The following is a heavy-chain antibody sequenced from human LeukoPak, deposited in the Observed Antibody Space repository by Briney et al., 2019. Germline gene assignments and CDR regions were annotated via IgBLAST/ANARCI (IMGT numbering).Heavy chain of an antibody. J-gene: IGHJ6*03. CDR1: GGSISSGSYY. Sequence: PSETLSLTCTVSGGSISSGSYYWSWIRQPAGKGLEWIGRIYTSGSTNYNPSLKSRVTISVDTSKNQFSLKLSSVTAADTAVYYCARSVVVPADYYYYYMDVWGKGTTVTVSS. V-gene: IGHV4-61*02. CDR2: IYTSGST. CDR3: ARSVVVPADYYYYYMDV. D-gene: IGHD2-2*01.